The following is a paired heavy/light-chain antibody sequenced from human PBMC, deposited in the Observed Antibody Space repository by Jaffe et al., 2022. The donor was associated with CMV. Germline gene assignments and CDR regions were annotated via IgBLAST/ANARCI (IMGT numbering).Heavy chain of an antibody. V-gene: IGHV1-24*01. CDR2: FDPEDGKI. CDR1: GYTLSEVS. J-gene: IGHJ4*02. D-gene: IGHD3-3*01. CDR3: AGRITTLGDDSDYFEN. Sequence: QVYLVQSGAEVKRPGASVKVSCKVSGYTLSEVSMHWVRQAPGAGLEWMGGFDPEDGKIVYAQNFQGRVTMTEDTSTDTASLQLSDLRSEDTAVYYCAGRITTLGDDSDYFENWGQGTLVTVSS.
Light chain of an antibody. CDR1: QSVRSN. CDR2: DTS. Sequence: EIVMTQSPGTLSVSPGERATLSCRASQSVRSNLAWYQQKPGQAPRLLIYDTSTRASGVPARFSGSGSETQFTLTISSLQSEDFAVYFCQQYHHWPPYTFGQGTKLEIK. V-gene: IGKV3-15*01. CDR3: QQYHHWPPYT. J-gene: IGKJ2*01.